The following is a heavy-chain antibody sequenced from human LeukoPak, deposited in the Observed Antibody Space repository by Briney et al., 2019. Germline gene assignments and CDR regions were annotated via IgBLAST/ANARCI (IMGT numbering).Heavy chain of an antibody. V-gene: IGHV3-48*03. CDR2: ISSSGSTI. CDR1: GFTFSSYE. J-gene: IGHJ4*02. CDR3: ASGQLRPYFDY. D-gene: IGHD5-18*01. Sequence: GGSLRLSCAASGFTFSSYEMNWVRQAPGKGLEWVSYISSSGSTIYYADSVKGRFTISRDNAKNSLYLQMNSLRAEDTAVYYCASGQLRPYFDYWGQGTLVTVSS.